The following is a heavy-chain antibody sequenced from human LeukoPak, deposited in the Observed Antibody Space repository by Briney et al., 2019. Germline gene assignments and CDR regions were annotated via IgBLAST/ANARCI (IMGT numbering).Heavy chain of an antibody. CDR2: IDYSGTT. V-gene: IGHV4-39*01. CDR1: GGSISSSSYY. D-gene: IGHD3-22*01. Sequence: SETLSLTCTVSGGSISSSSYYWDCIRQPPGKGLEWLGSIDYSGTTFYRPSLKSRVTISDDTPKNQFYLKLSSVTAADTAVYYCARHVRSNYYDTSGSLDYWGQGTLVSVSS. CDR3: ARHVRSNYYDTSGSLDY. J-gene: IGHJ4*02.